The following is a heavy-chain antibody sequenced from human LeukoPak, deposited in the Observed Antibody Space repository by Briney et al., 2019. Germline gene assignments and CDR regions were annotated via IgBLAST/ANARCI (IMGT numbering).Heavy chain of an antibody. CDR2: ISGSGGTP. D-gene: IGHD3-22*01. CDR3: AKRGPGYDKSTYPPHYFDY. CDR1: GFTFSTYA. Sequence: GGSLRLSCAASGFTFSTYAMSWVRQAPGKGLEWVSAISGSGGTPYYADSVKGRFTISRDNSKNTLYLQMNSLRAEDTAVYYCAKRGPGYDKSTYPPHYFDYWGQGTLVTVSS. J-gene: IGHJ4*02. V-gene: IGHV3-23*01.